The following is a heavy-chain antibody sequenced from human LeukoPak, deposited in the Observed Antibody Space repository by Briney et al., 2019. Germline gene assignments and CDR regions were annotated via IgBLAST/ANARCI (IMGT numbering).Heavy chain of an antibody. V-gene: IGHV4-59*12. CDR3: AREYSSGWDYYYGMDV. Sequence: PGGSLRLSCAASGFTFSSYAMSWVRQAPGKGLEWIGYIYYSGSTNYNPSLKSRVTISVDTSKNQFSLKLSSVTAADTAVYYCAREYSSGWDYYYGMDVWGQGTTVTVSS. D-gene: IGHD6-19*01. CDR2: IYYSGST. CDR1: GFTFSSYA. J-gene: IGHJ6*02.